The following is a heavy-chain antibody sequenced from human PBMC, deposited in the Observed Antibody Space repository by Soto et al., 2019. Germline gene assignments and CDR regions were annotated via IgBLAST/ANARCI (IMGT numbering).Heavy chain of an antibody. CDR3: ARGREYIYGYDDY. CDR1: GYTFTSYG. D-gene: IGHD5-18*01. Sequence: GASVKVSCKASGYTFTSYGLTWVRQAPGQGLEWMGWISPYNGNTNYAQKLQGRVTMTTDTSTSTAHMELRSLRSDDTAVYYCARGREYIYGYDDYWGQGTRVPVSS. CDR2: ISPYNGNT. J-gene: IGHJ4*02. V-gene: IGHV1-18*04.